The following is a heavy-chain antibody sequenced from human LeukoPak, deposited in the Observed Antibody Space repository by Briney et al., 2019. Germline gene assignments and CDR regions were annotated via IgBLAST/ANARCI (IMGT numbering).Heavy chain of an antibody. Sequence: NPSETLSLTCTVSGDSISSGNYYRSWIRQPAGKGLEWIGRIYTSGSTNYNPSLKSRVTISVDTSKNQFSLRLNSVTATDTAMYYCARGPYSYDSSGCFDYWGQGALVTVSS. CDR2: IYTSGST. CDR3: ARGPYSYDSSGCFDY. V-gene: IGHV4-61*02. D-gene: IGHD3-22*01. CDR1: GDSISSGNYY. J-gene: IGHJ4*02.